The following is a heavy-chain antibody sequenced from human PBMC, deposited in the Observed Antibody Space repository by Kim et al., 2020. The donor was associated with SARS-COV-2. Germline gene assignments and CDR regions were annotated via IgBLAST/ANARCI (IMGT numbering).Heavy chain of an antibody. V-gene: IGHV4-39*01. D-gene: IGHD3-10*01. CDR2: IYYSGST. J-gene: IGHJ4*02. CDR1: GGSISSRDYY. CDR3: ARHDSYASGSYYNPHYFDY. Sequence: SETLSLTCTVSGGSISSRDYYWGWIRQPPGKGLEWIGSIYYSGSTYYNPSLKSRVTISVDTSKNQFSLKLSSVTATDTAVYYCARHDSYASGSYYNPHYFDYWGQGALVTVSS.